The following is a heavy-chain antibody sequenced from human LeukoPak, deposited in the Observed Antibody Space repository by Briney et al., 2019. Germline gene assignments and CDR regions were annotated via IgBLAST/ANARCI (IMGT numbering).Heavy chain of an antibody. CDR2: ISGSGGST. D-gene: IGHD6-13*01. Sequence: GGSLRLSCAASGFTFSSYAMSWVRQAPGKGLEWVSVISGSGGSTYYADSVKGRYTISRDSSKNTLYLQMNSLRAEDTAVYYCAKTTSSWSPFDYWGQGTLATVSS. V-gene: IGHV3-23*01. CDR1: GFTFSSYA. CDR3: AKTTSSWSPFDY. J-gene: IGHJ4*02.